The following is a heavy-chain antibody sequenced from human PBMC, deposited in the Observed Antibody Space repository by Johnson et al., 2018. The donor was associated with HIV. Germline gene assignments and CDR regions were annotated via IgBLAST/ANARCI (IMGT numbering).Heavy chain of an antibody. Sequence: QVQLVESGGGLVKPGESLRLSCVASGFTFSSYAMHWVRQAPGKGLEWVAVISYDGSNKYYADSVKGRFTISRDNAKNTLYLQMNSLRAEDTAVFYCARDAKVGYGDAFDIWGHGTMVTVSS. J-gene: IGHJ3*02. D-gene: IGHD5-12*01. V-gene: IGHV3-30*04. CDR1: GFTFSSYA. CDR2: ISYDGSNK. CDR3: ARDAKVGYGDAFDI.